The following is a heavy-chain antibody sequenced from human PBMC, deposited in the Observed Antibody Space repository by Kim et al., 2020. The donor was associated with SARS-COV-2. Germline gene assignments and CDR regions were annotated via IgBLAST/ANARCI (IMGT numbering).Heavy chain of an antibody. CDR1: GYTFTGYY. CDR2: INPNSGGT. V-gene: IGHV1-2*02. CDR3: ARLPIIAVAEDDY. D-gene: IGHD6-19*01. Sequence: ASVKVSCKASGYTFTGYYMHWVRQAPGQGLEWMGWINPNSGGTNYAQKFQGRVTMTRDTSISTAYMELSRLRSDDTAVYYCARLPIIAVAEDDYWGQGTLVTVSS. J-gene: IGHJ4*02.